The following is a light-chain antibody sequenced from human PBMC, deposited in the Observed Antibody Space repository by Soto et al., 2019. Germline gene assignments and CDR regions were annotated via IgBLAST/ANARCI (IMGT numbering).Light chain of an antibody. V-gene: IGKV1-5*03. Sequence: DIQMTQSPSTLSASVGDRVTITCRASQSVNSWLTWYQQKPGKAPKLLLYKASSLESGVPSRFSGSGSGTEFTLTISSLQPDDFGTYYCQQYDNSTLTFGGGTKVDIX. CDR3: QQYDNSTLT. J-gene: IGKJ4*01. CDR2: KAS. CDR1: QSVNSW.